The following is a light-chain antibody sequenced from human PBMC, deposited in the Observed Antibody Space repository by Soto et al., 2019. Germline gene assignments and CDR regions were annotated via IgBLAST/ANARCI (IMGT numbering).Light chain of an antibody. CDR3: SSDAGSI. V-gene: IGLV2-8*01. Sequence: QSALTQPPSASGSPGQSVTISCTGTSSDVGAYNFVSWYQQHPGKAPKLMIYDVSKRPSGVPDRFSGSKSGNTASLTVSGLQAEDEADYYCSSDAGSIFGGGTKVTVL. CDR1: SSDVGAYNF. J-gene: IGLJ2*01. CDR2: DVS.